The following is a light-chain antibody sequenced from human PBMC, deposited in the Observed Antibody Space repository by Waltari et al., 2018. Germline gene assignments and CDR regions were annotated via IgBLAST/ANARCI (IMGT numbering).Light chain of an antibody. CDR1: SIDIGHYDY. V-gene: IGLV2-14*03. CDR2: DVS. Sequence: QSALTQPASVSGSPGQSISISCTGTSIDIGHYDYVSLYQHQPGKAPKMMIYDVSHRPSGVSNRFSGSKSGNTASLIISGLQSEDEGDYYCSSYSGTNTRVIFGGGTKLTVL. J-gene: IGLJ2*01. CDR3: SSYSGTNTRVI.